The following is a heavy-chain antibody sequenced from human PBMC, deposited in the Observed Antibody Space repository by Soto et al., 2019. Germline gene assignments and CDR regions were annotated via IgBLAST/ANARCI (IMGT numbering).Heavy chain of an antibody. Sequence: PGGSLRLSCAASGFTFSSYGLHWVRQAPGKGLEWVAVIWNDGSNKYYADSVKGRFTISRDNSKNTLYLQMNSLRAEDTALYYCARGLRFSGVSLDDPWGQGTLVTVSS. V-gene: IGHV3-33*01. D-gene: IGHD3-3*01. J-gene: IGHJ5*02. CDR1: GFTFSSYG. CDR2: IWNDGSNK. CDR3: ARGLRFSGVSLDDP.